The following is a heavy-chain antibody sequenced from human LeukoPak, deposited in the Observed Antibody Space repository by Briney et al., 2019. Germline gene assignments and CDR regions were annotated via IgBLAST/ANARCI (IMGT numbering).Heavy chain of an antibody. D-gene: IGHD2-8*01. CDR3: ARVGTNGWDY. Sequence: PSENLSLTCTVSGGSISSGSYYWGWIRQPPGKGLEWIGSIYYSGSTYYNPSLKSRVTISVDTSKNQFSLKLSSVTAADTAVYYCARVGTNGWDYWGQGTLVTVSS. CDR1: GGSISSGSYY. CDR2: IYYSGST. J-gene: IGHJ4*02. V-gene: IGHV4-39*07.